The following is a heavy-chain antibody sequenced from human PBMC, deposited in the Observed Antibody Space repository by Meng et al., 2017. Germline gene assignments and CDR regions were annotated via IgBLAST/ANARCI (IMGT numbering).Heavy chain of an antibody. CDR2: IVVGSGNT. CDR3: AAFGIVGATPPDY. V-gene: IGHV1-58*01. Sequence: SVKVSCKASGFTFTSSAVQWVRQARGQRLEWIGWIVVGSGNTNYAQKFQERVTITRDMSTSTAYMELNSLRSEDTAVYYCAAFGIVGATPPDYWGQGTLVTVSS. D-gene: IGHD1-26*01. CDR1: GFTFTSSA. J-gene: IGHJ4*02.